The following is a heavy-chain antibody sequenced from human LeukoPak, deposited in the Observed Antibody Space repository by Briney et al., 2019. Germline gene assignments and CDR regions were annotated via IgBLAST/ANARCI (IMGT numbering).Heavy chain of an antibody. V-gene: IGHV3-23*01. CDR1: GFSFSTYA. Sequence: EGSLRLSCAASGFSFSTYAMSWVRQAPGRGLEWVSAISGSGGSTYYADSVKGRFTISRDNSKNTLYLQMNSLRAEDTAIYYCAKERWTTTAFDYWGQGTLVTVSS. D-gene: IGHD4-23*01. J-gene: IGHJ4*02. CDR2: ISGSGGST. CDR3: AKERWTTTAFDY.